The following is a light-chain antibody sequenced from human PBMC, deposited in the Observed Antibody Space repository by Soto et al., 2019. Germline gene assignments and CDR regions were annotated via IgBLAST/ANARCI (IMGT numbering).Light chain of an antibody. CDR3: QQYDGSPRT. V-gene: IGKV3-20*01. CDR1: QSLNGNS. CDR2: NAY. Sequence: EIVLTQSPGTLSVSPGERATLSCRASQSLNGNSLAWYQQKPGQAPRLLIYNAYNRASGIPDRFSGSGSGTDFTLTISRLEPEDFVVYHCQQYDGSPRTFGQGTKVDIK. J-gene: IGKJ1*01.